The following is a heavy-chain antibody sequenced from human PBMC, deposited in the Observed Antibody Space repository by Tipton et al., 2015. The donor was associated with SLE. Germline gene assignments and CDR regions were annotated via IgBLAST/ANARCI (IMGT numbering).Heavy chain of an antibody. V-gene: IGHV4-38-2*01. CDR1: GYSISSGYY. CDR2: IYYSGST. J-gene: IGHJ6*02. CDR3: ARHVWWSGRTVAALYGMDV. Sequence: LRLSCAVSGYSISSGYYWGWIRQPPGKGLEWIGYIYYSGSTNYNPSLKSRVTISVDTSKNQFSLKLSSVTAADTAVYYCARHVWWSGRTVAALYGMDVWGQGTTVTVSS. D-gene: IGHD6-19*01.